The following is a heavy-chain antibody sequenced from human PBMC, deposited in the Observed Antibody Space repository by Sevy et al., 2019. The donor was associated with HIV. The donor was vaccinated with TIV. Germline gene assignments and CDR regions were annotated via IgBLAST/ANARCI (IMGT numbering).Heavy chain of an antibody. J-gene: IGHJ6*02. CDR2: ISDGGSNK. Sequence: GGSLRLSCAASGFTFSSYAMHWVRQAPGKGLEWVSVISDGGSNKYYADSVKGRFIISRDNSKNTLYLQMNSLRAEDTAVYYCAREVPTVTTARFDYYYYGMDVWGQGTTVTVSS. CDR1: GFTFSSYA. V-gene: IGHV3-30-3*01. CDR3: AREVPTVTTARFDYYYYGMDV. D-gene: IGHD4-17*01.